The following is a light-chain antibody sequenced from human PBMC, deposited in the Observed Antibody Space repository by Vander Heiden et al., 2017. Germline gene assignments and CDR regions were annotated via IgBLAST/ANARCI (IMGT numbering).Light chain of an antibody. CDR1: ALPKQY. Sequence: SYELTPPPSVSVSPGQPARITCSGDALPKQYAYWYKQKPGQAPVLVIYKDSERPSGIPERFSGSSSGTTVTLTISGVQAEDEADYYCQSADSSGTHVVFGGGTKLTVL. CDR2: KDS. CDR3: QSADSSGTHVV. J-gene: IGLJ2*01. V-gene: IGLV3-25*03.